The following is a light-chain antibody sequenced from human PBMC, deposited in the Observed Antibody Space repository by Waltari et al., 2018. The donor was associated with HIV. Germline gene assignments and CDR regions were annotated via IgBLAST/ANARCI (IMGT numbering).Light chain of an antibody. Sequence: DIQLTQSPSFLSASVGDRVTVACRASQDISDFLAWYQQKPGTAPRLLIYDASTLYSGVPSRFRVSGSGTEFTHTISSLQPEDFVSYYCQQLHTFPLTFGGGTKV. CDR1: QDISDF. V-gene: IGKV1-9*01. J-gene: IGKJ4*01. CDR2: DAS. CDR3: QQLHTFPLT.